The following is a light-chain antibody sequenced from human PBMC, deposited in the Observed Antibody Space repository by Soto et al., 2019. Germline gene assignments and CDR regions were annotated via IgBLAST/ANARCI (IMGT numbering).Light chain of an antibody. CDR3: QQYNSYS. Sequence: IQMTQSPSSLFSSLRDRVTITCRASQSISSYLNWYQQRPGKAPNLLIYDATRLHSGVPPRFSGSGYGIDFTLTFTSMQPDDFATYYCQQYNSYSFSQGTKVDIK. CDR1: QSISSY. V-gene: IGKV1-39*01. J-gene: IGKJ1*01. CDR2: DAT.